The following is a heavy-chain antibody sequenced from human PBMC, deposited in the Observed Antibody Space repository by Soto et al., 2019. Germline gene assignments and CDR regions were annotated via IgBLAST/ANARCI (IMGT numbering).Heavy chain of an antibody. D-gene: IGHD3-9*01. V-gene: IGHV3-11*01. CDR2: ISSSGSTI. CDR3: ARSPRVTGYYNANYYYYYYMDV. Sequence: GGSLRLSCAASGFTFSDYYMSWIRQAPGKGLEWVSYISSSGSTIYYADSVKGRFTISRDNAKNSLYLQMNSLRAEDTAVYYCARSPRVTGYYNANYYYYYYMDVWGKGTTVTISS. J-gene: IGHJ6*03. CDR1: GFTFSDYY.